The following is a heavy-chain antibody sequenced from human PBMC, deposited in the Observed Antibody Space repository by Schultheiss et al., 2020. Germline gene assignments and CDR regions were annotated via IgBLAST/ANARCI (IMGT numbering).Heavy chain of an antibody. CDR1: GASIRGAGYY. CDR2: IYYSGST. J-gene: IGHJ4*02. Sequence: SETLSLTCSVSGASIRGAGYYWNWIRQHPGKGLEWIGYIYYSGSTKYNPSLKSRVTISADTSKNQFSFKLTSVTAADTAVYYCALGRTDPSVDYWGRGTLVTVSS. CDR3: ALGRTDPSVDY. V-gene: IGHV4-31*03. D-gene: IGHD3/OR15-3a*01.